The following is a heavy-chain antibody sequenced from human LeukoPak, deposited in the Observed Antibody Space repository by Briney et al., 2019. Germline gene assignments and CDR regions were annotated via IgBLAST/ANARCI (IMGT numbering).Heavy chain of an antibody. Sequence: PSETLSLTCTVSGGSISSYYWSWFRQPPGKGLEWIGYIFYSGSTNYNPPLKSRVTILVDTYKNQFSLKLSSVTAADTAVYYCARHLKSCGMATISAGYAFDIWGQGTMVTVSS. CDR3: ARHLKSCGMATISAGYAFDI. J-gene: IGHJ3*02. V-gene: IGHV4-59*08. CDR1: GGSISSYY. D-gene: IGHD5-24*01. CDR2: IFYSGST.